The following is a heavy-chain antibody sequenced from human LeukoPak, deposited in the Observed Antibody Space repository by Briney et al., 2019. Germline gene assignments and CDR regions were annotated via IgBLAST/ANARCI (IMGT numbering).Heavy chain of an antibody. D-gene: IGHD2-15*01. J-gene: IGHJ4*02. Sequence: GGSLRLSCAASGFTFSSYGMHWVRQAPGKGLEWVAVISYDGSNKYYADSVKGRFTISRDNSKNTLYLQMNSLRAEDTAVYYCAKVDCSAGSCYGSPYFDYWGQGTLVTVSS. CDR2: ISYDGSNK. CDR3: AKVDCSAGSCYGSPYFDY. V-gene: IGHV3-30*18. CDR1: GFTFSSYG.